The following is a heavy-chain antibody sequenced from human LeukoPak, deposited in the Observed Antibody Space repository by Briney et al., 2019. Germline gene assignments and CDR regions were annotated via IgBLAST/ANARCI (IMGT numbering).Heavy chain of an antibody. J-gene: IGHJ4*02. CDR2: IKSNPDGGTT. CDR1: GLTYRNAW. CDR3: TTGGPHISGHPHDY. Sequence: GGSLRLSCVASGLTYRNAWMTWVRQTPGKGLEWVGRIKSNPDGGTTDFAASVKGRFFISRDDSKSTLSLQMNSLKIEDTAVYYCTTGGPHISGHPHDYWGQGIPVTVSS. D-gene: IGHD2-15*01. V-gene: IGHV3-15*05.